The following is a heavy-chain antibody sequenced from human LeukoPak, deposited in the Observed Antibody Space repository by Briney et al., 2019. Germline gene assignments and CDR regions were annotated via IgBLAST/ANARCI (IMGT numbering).Heavy chain of an antibody. J-gene: IGHJ6*03. D-gene: IGHD3-22*01. CDR2: ISNSSCYI. Sequence: GGSLRLSCGSSVFIFSSYSMNWVRQAPGKGLEWVSSISNSSCYIYYADSVKGRFTISRDNAKNSLYLQMNSLRAEDTAVYYCARDDSSAYYYYYYMDVWGKGTTVTISS. V-gene: IGHV3-21*01. CDR3: ARDDSSAYYYYYYMDV. CDR1: VFIFSSYS.